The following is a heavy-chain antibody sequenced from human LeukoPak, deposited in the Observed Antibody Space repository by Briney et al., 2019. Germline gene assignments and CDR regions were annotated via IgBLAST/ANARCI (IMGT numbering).Heavy chain of an antibody. CDR1: GASINIRYHY. CDR2: IYYSGST. CDR3: ARHKDYYYSYMDV. V-gene: IGHV4-39*01. Sequence: SETLSLTCTVSGASINIRYHYWGWIRQSPGKGLEWIGTIYYSGSTYYNPSLTSRVTISVDTSKNQFSLKLSSVTAADTAVYYCARHKDYYYSYMDVWGKGTTVTISS. J-gene: IGHJ6*03.